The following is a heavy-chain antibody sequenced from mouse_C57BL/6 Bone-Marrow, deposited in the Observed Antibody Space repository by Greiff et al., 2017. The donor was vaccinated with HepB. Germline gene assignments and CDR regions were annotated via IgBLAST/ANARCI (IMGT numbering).Heavy chain of an antibody. CDR3: ARHEEDTTVVGGTWFAY. Sequence: VQLQESGAELVKPGASVKLSCKASGYTFTEYTIHWVKQRSGQGLEWIGWFYPGSGSIKYNEKFKDKATLTADKSSSTVYMELSRLTSEDSAVYFCARHEEDTTVVGGTWFAYWGQGTLVTVSA. D-gene: IGHD1-1*01. J-gene: IGHJ3*01. CDR1: GYTFTEYT. V-gene: IGHV1-62-2*01. CDR2: FYPGSGSI.